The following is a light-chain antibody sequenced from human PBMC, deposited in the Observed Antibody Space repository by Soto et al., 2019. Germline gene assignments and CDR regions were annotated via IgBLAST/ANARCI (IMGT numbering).Light chain of an antibody. J-gene: IGKJ1*01. Sequence: AIQLTQSPSSLSASVGDRVTISCRASQGIGNDLAWYQQKPGKAPRLLIFAASNLQSWVPSRFSGSVSGTDFTLTISRLQPEDFATYYCLQLYNFSWTFGQGTKVEIK. CDR2: AAS. CDR1: QGIGND. CDR3: LQLYNFSWT. V-gene: IGKV1-6*01.